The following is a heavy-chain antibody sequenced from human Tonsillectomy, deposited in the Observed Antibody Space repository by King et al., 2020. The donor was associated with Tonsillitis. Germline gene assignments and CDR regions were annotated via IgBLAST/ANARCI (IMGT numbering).Heavy chain of an antibody. D-gene: IGHD1-26*01. CDR1: GFTFSSYS. Sequence: VQLVESGGGLVKPGGSLRLSCAASGFTFSSYSMNWVRQAPGKGLEWVSSISSSSSYIYYADSVKGRFTISRDNAKNSLYLQMNSLRAEDTAVYYCASRYSGRGPFDPWGQGTLVTVSS. J-gene: IGHJ5*02. V-gene: IGHV3-21*01. CDR3: ASRYSGRGPFDP. CDR2: ISSSSSYI.